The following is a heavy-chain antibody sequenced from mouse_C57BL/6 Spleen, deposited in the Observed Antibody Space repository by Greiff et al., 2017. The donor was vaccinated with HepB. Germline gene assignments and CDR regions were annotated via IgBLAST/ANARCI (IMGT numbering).Heavy chain of an antibody. Sequence: VKLQQPGAELVKPGASVKLSCKASGYTFTSYWMHWVKQRPGQGLEWIGMIHPNSGSTNYNEKFKSKATLTVDKSSSTAYMQLSSLTSEDSAVYYCARDNLGAMDYWGQGTSVTVSS. V-gene: IGHV1-64*01. CDR3: ARDNLGAMDY. CDR2: IHPNSGST. CDR1: GYTFTSYW. J-gene: IGHJ4*01. D-gene: IGHD4-1*02.